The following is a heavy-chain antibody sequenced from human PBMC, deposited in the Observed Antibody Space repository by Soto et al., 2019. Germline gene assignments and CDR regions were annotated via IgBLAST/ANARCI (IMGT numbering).Heavy chain of an antibody. J-gene: IGHJ4*02. Sequence: SETLSLTCTVSCGSINSCGFYWSWIRRHPGKGLEWIGYIYYSGSTYYNPSLKSRVIISVDTSKNQFSLRLRSVTAADTAVYYCARAASFYYDNTGYYHVDYWGQGSLVTVSS. CDR3: ARAASFYYDNTGYYHVDY. D-gene: IGHD3-22*01. CDR1: CGSINSCGFY. CDR2: IYYSGST. V-gene: IGHV4-31*03.